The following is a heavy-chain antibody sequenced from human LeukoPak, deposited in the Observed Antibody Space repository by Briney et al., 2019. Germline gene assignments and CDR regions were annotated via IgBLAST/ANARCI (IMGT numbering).Heavy chain of an antibody. Sequence: ASVKVSCKVSGYTLTELSMHWVRQAPGKGLEWMGGFDPEDDETIYAQKFQGRVTMTEDTSTDTAYMELSSLRSEGTAVYYCATDDSSGYPLKDGMDVWGQGTTVTVSS. V-gene: IGHV1-24*01. D-gene: IGHD3-22*01. CDR3: ATDDSSGYPLKDGMDV. CDR2: FDPEDDET. J-gene: IGHJ6*02. CDR1: GYTLTELS.